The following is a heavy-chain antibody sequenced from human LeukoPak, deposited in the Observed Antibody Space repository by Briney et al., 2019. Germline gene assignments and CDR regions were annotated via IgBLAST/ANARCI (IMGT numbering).Heavy chain of an antibody. Sequence: ASVKVSCKASGYTVAAYYLHWVRQAPGQGLEWMGWINPNTGGPFYAQRFQGRVTMTWDTSISTAYMELTRVTSDDPAIYYCARHRNSQSTGAGDYGGQGTLLTVSS. D-gene: IGHD1-26*01. J-gene: IGHJ4*02. CDR1: GYTVAAYY. CDR3: ARHRNSQSTGAGDY. V-gene: IGHV1-2*02. CDR2: INPNTGGP.